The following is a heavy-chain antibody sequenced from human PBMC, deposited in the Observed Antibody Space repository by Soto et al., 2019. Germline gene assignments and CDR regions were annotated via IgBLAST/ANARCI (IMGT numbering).Heavy chain of an antibody. J-gene: IGHJ4*01. CDR3: ARGVRYNWNDGQGY. V-gene: IGHV1-8*01. CDR1: GYSVTCYS. CDR2: MNPNSGNT. Sequence: GGAGKVSCKASGYSVTCYSINWARQSTAQALKSMAWMNPNSGNTGYAQKFQGRVTMTRNTSISTAYMELSSLRSEDTAVYYCARGVRYNWNDGQGYWG. D-gene: IGHD1-1*01.